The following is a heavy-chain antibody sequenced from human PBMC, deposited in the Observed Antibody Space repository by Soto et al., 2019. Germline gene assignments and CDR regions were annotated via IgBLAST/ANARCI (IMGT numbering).Heavy chain of an antibody. CDR1: GYSFTGYY. CDR3: ARVRIAAAGTLNYYYGMDV. V-gene: IGHV1-2*04. J-gene: IGHJ6*02. Sequence: GASVKVSCKASGYSFTGYYMHWVRQAPGQGLEWMGWINPNSGGTNYAQKFQGWVTMTRDTSISTAYMELSGLRSDDTAVYYCARVRIAAAGTLNYYYGMDVWGQGTTVTVS. CDR2: INPNSGGT. D-gene: IGHD6-13*01.